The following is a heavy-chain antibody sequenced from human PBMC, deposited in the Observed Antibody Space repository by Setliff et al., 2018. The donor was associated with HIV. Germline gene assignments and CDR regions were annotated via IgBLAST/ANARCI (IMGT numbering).Heavy chain of an antibody. CDR3: ARVGDSSQWDYFDY. D-gene: IGHD3-22*01. CDR1: GYTFTSYG. J-gene: IGHJ4*02. V-gene: IGHV1-69*05. Sequence: GASVKVSCKASGYTFTSYGLNWVRQAPGQGLEWMGGIIPIFGTANYAQKFQGRVTITTDESTSTAYMELSSLRSEDTAVYYCARVGDSSQWDYFDYWGQGTLVTVSS. CDR2: IIPIFGTA.